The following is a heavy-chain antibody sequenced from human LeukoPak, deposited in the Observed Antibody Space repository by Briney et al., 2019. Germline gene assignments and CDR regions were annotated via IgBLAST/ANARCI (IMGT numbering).Heavy chain of an antibody. D-gene: IGHD4-17*01. Sequence: GGSLRLSCAASGFTFSSYAMSWVRQAPGKGLEWVSAISGSGGSTYYAHSVKGRFTISRDNSKNTLYLQMNSLRAEDTAVYYCAKDHISYGDFDYWGQGTLVTVSS. V-gene: IGHV3-23*01. CDR3: AKDHISYGDFDY. CDR1: GFTFSSYA. J-gene: IGHJ4*02. CDR2: ISGSGGST.